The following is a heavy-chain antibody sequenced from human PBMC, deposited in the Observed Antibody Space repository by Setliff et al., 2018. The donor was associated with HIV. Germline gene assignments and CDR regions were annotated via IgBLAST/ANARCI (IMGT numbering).Heavy chain of an antibody. J-gene: IGHJ4*02. CDR1: GGSISSYY. D-gene: IGHD2-2*01. Sequence: SETLSLTCNVSGGSISSYYWSWLRQPPGKRFEWIGYIYYTGSTDYNPSLKSRVTISIDTSKNQFSLNLSSVTAADTAVYYCARFDHASIDYWGQGTLVTVSS. CDR3: ARFDHASIDY. CDR2: IYYTGST. V-gene: IGHV4-59*12.